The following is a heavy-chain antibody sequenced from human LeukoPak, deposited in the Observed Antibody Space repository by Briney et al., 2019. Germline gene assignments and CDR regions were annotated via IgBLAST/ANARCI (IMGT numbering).Heavy chain of an antibody. D-gene: IGHD2-2*01. J-gene: IGHJ3*02. Sequence: GSVRVSCKASGYTFTSYGISWVRQAPGQGGEWMGWISAYNGNTNYAQTLQGRVTMTTDTSTSTAYMELRSLRSDDTAVYYCAAQYQPHAFDIWGQGTMVTVSS. V-gene: IGHV1-18*04. CDR2: ISAYNGNT. CDR1: GYTFTSYG. CDR3: AAQYQPHAFDI.